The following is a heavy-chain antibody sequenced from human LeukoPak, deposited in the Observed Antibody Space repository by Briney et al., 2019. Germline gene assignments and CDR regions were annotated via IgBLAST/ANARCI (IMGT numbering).Heavy chain of an antibody. CDR2: IYYSGGT. J-gene: IGHJ2*01. Sequence: PETLSLTCTVSGGSLSSYYWSWIRQPPGGGLEWIGYIYYSGGTTYNPSLTSRVTISVDTSKNQFSLKLSSVTAADTAVYYCARHLGPGDWYFDLWGRGTLVTVSS. CDR1: GGSLSSYY. D-gene: IGHD1-1*01. CDR3: ARHLGPGDWYFDL. V-gene: IGHV4-59*08.